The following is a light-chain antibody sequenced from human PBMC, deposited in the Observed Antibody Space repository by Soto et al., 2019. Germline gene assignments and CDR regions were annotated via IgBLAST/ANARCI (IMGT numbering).Light chain of an antibody. CDR3: QQYGSSPPVT. V-gene: IGKV3-20*01. CDR1: QSVSSSY. Sequence: EIVLTQSPGTLSLSPGERATLSCRASQSVSSSYLAWYQQKPGQAPRLLIYGASSRATGIPDRFSGSGSGTDFTLTISILEPEDFAVYYCQQYGSSPPVTFGQGTKVEI. J-gene: IGKJ4*01. CDR2: GAS.